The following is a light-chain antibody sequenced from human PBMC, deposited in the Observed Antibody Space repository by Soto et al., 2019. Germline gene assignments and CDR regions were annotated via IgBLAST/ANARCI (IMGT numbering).Light chain of an antibody. V-gene: IGKV3-20*01. J-gene: IGKJ1*01. Sequence: EIVLTQSPGTLSLSPGERATLSCRASQSVSNSYLAWYQQKAGQAPRLLIYGASSRATGIPDRFSGSGSGTDFARTISRLEPEACAVYCCQPYVRAPRRTLGHGTKV. CDR2: GAS. CDR1: QSVSNSY. CDR3: QPYVRAPRRT.